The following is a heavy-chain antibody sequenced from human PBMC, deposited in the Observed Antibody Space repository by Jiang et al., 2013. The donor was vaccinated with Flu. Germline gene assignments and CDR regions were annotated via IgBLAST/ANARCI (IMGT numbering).Heavy chain of an antibody. CDR1: GFSFTSYW. Sequence: VQLVESGAEVKKPGESLKISCKGSGFSFTSYWIGWVRQLPGKGLEWMGIIYPGDSDTRYSLSFQGQVSISADKSINTAYLQWSSLKASDTAMYYCARCGVPAAMERDAFDIWGQGTMVTVSS. CDR3: ARCGVPAAMERDAFDI. D-gene: IGHD2-2*01. J-gene: IGHJ3*02. CDR2: IYPGDSDT. V-gene: IGHV5-51*01.